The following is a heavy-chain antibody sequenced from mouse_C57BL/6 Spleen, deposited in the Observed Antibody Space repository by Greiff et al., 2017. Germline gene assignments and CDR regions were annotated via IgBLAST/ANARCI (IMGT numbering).Heavy chain of an antibody. CDR3: ARRTGSRDY. CDR2: IYPGSGST. CDR1: GYTFTSYW. Sequence: QVQLQQPGAELVKPGASVKMSCKASGYTFTSYWITWVKQRPGQGLEWIGDIYPGSGSTNYNEKFKSKATLTVDTTSSTSYMQLSSLTAEDSAVCDCARRTGSRDYWGQGTTLTVSS. J-gene: IGHJ2*01. D-gene: IGHD1-1*01. V-gene: IGHV1-55*01.